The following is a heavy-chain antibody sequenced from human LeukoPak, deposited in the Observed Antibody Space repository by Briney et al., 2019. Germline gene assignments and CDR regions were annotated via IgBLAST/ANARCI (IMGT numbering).Heavy chain of an antibody. J-gene: IGHJ5*02. CDR1: GGSISSYY. CDR2: INHTGST. V-gene: IGHV4-59*08. D-gene: IGHD1-26*01. CDR3: ARSYRGAYSP. Sequence: PSETLSLTCTVSGGSISSYYWSWIRQPPGKGLEWIGEINHTGSTTYHPSLKSRVTISVDTSKNQFSLKLSSVTAADTAVYYCARSYRGAYSPWGQGALVTVSS.